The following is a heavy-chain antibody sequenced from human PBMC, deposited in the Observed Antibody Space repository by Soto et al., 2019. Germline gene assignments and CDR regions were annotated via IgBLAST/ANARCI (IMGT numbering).Heavy chain of an antibody. Sequence: PGESLKISCKGSGYSFTSYWISWVRQMPGKGLEWMGRIDPSDSYTNYSPSFQGHVTISADKSISTAYLQWSSLKASDTAMYYCASVMTTETLRDYYGMDVWGQGTTVTVSS. CDR3: ASVMTTETLRDYYGMDV. D-gene: IGHD4-4*01. CDR1: GYSFTSYW. CDR2: IDPSDSYT. V-gene: IGHV5-10-1*01. J-gene: IGHJ6*02.